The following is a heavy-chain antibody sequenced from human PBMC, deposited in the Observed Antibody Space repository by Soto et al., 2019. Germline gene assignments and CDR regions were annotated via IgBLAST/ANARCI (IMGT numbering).Heavy chain of an antibody. Sequence: SETLSLTCAVYGGSFSGYYWSWIRQPPGKGLEWIGEINHSGSTNYNPSLKSRVTISVDTSKNQFSLKLSSVTAADTAVYYCARGLPLSYYDSSGYSDYWGQGTLVTVSS. CDR3: ARGLPLSYYDSSGYSDY. CDR2: INHSGST. D-gene: IGHD3-22*01. J-gene: IGHJ4*02. V-gene: IGHV4-34*01. CDR1: GGSFSGYY.